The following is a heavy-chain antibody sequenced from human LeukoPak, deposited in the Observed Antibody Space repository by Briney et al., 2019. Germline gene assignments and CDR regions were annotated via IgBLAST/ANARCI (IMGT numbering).Heavy chain of an antibody. J-gene: IGHJ5*02. CDR1: GGSISSYY. Sequence: SETLSLTCTASGGSISSYYWSWIRKPPGKGLEWIGYIYYSGSTNYNPSLKSRVTISVDTSKNQFSLKLSSVTAADTAVYYCARADRFSYWLDPWGQGTLVTVSS. CDR2: IYYSGST. V-gene: IGHV4-59*01. CDR3: ARADRFSYWLDP.